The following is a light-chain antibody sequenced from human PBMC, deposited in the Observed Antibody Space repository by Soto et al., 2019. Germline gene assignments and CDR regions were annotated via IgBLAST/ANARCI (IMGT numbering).Light chain of an antibody. V-gene: IGKV3-20*01. CDR1: QSVSSSY. CDR2: DTS. CDR3: QQCGSSPS. Sequence: EIVLTQSPGTLSLSPGERATLSCRASQSVSSSYLAWYQQKPGQAPRLLIYDTSSRATGIPDRFSGSGSGTDFTLAISRQEPEAFAVYYCQQCGSSPSFGQGTMVELK. J-gene: IGKJ1*01.